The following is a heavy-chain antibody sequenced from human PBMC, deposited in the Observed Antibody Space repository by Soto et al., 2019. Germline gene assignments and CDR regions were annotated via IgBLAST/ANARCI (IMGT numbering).Heavy chain of an antibody. Sequence: PGESLKISCKGSGYIFTTYWIGGVRQRPGKGLEWMGIIYPGDSDTRYSPSFQGQVTISADKSIITAYLQWRSLKASDTAMYYCARIFGVVRPKNYYYGMDVWGQGTTVTVSS. CDR1: GYIFTTYW. CDR2: IYPGDSDT. J-gene: IGHJ6*02. D-gene: IGHD3-3*01. V-gene: IGHV5-51*01. CDR3: ARIFGVVRPKNYYYGMDV.